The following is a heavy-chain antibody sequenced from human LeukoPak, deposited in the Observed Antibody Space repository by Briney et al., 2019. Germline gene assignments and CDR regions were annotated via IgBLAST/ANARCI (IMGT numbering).Heavy chain of an antibody. CDR1: GYTFTSYA. V-gene: IGHV7-4-1*02. D-gene: IGHD2-2*01. J-gene: IGHJ6*02. Sequence: ASVKVSCKASGYTFTSYAMNWVRQAPGQGLEWMGWINTNTGNPTYAQGFTGRFVFSLDTSVSTAYLQISSPKAEDTAVYYCARETPQQYPFYYYYYGMDVWGQGTTVTVSS. CDR2: INTNTGNP. CDR3: ARETPQQYPFYYYYYGMDV.